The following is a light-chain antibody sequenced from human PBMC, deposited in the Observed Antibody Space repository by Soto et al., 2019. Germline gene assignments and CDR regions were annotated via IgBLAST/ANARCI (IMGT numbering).Light chain of an antibody. J-gene: IGLJ1*01. CDR2: DVS. V-gene: IGLV2-11*01. CDR1: YSDIGAYNY. Sequence: QSVLTQPPSASGSPGQSVTISCTGTYSDIGAYNYVSWYRLRPGEAPKLIIYDVSKRPSGVPDRFSGSKSGNTASLTISGLQAEDEADYYCCSYAGSYTYVFGTGTKVTVL. CDR3: CSYAGSYTYV.